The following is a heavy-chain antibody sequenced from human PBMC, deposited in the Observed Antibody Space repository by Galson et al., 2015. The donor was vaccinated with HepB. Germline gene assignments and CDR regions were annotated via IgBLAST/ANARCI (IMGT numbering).Heavy chain of an antibody. Sequence: SLRLSCAASGFTFSSYGMHWVRQAPGKGLEWVAVISYDGSNKYYADSVKGRFTISRDNSKNTLYLQMNSLRAEDTAVYYCAKDLSDGDYFYYYYGMDVWGQGTTVTVSS. D-gene: IGHD4-17*01. CDR2: ISYDGSNK. J-gene: IGHJ6*02. CDR1: GFTFSSYG. V-gene: IGHV3-30*18. CDR3: AKDLSDGDYFYYYYGMDV.